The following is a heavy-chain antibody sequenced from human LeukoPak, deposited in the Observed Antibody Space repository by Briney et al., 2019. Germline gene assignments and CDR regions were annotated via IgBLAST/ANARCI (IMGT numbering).Heavy chain of an antibody. CDR3: ARSMNGGYHAFDI. J-gene: IGHJ3*02. Sequence: PETLSLTCTVSGYSISSGYYWGWIRQPPGKGLEWIGSIYHSGSTYYNPSLKSRVTISVDTSKNQFSLKLSSVTAADTAVYYCARSMNGGYHAFDIWGQGTMVTVSS. CDR2: IYHSGST. CDR1: GYSISSGYY. D-gene: IGHD3-16*01. V-gene: IGHV4-38-2*02.